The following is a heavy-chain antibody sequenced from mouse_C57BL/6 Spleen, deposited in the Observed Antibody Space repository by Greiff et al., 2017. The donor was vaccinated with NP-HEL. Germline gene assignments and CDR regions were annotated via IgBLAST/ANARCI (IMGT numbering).Heavy chain of an antibody. CDR1: GYAFSSSW. V-gene: IGHV1-82*01. CDR2: IYPGDGDT. J-gene: IGHJ2*01. CDR3: ARWGSDYFDY. Sequence: QVQLQQSGPELVKPGASVKISCKASGYAFSSSWMNWVKQRPGKGLEWIGRIYPGDGDTNYNGKFKGKATLTADKSSSTAYMQLSSRTSEDSAVYFCARWGSDYFDYWGQGTTLTVSS.